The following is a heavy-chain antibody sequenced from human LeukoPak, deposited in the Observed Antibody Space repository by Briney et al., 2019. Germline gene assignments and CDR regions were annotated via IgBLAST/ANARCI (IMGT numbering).Heavy chain of an antibody. CDR1: GYTFTGHY. V-gene: IGHV1-2*02. CDR2: INPNSGAA. CDR3: ARDIIVEMATITTFDY. J-gene: IGHJ4*02. Sequence: ASVKVSCKASGYTFTGHYMHWVRQAPGQGLEWMGWINPNSGAANYAQKFQGRVTMTRDTSISTAYMELSRLRSDDTAVYYCARDIIVEMATITTFDYWGQGTLVTVSS. D-gene: IGHD5-24*01.